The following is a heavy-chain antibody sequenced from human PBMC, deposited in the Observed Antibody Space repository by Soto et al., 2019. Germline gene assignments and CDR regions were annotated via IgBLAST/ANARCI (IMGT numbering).Heavy chain of an antibody. D-gene: IGHD6-19*01. CDR2: ISGSGGST. V-gene: IGHV3-23*01. CDR3: AKDLSSGWRAASSFPDY. CDR1: GFTFSSYA. Sequence: EVQLLESGGGLVQPGGSLRLSCAASGFTFSSYAMSWVRQAPGKGLEWVSAISGSGGSTYYADSVKGRFTISRDNSKNTLYLQMNSLRAEDTAVYYCAKDLSSGWRAASSFPDYWGQGTLVTVSS. J-gene: IGHJ4*02.